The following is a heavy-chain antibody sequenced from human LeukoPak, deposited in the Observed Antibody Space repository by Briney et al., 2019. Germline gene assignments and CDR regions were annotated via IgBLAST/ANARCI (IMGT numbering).Heavy chain of an antibody. CDR2: ISSSGNTI. Sequence: GGSLRLSCAAFGFTFSSYEMNWVRQAPGKRLEWVSYISSSGNTIYYADSVKGRFTTSRDNAKNSLYLQMNSLRAEDTAVYYCARKNYDNSGYFHHWGQGTLVTVSS. CDR3: ARKNYDNSGYFHH. D-gene: IGHD3-22*01. J-gene: IGHJ1*01. CDR1: GFTFSSYE. V-gene: IGHV3-48*03.